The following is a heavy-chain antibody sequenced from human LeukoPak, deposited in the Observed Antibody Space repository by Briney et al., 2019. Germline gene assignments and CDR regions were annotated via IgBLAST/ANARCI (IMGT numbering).Heavy chain of an antibody. V-gene: IGHV4-39*07. Sequence: SETLSLTCTVSGGSISSSSYYWGWIRQPPGKGLEWIGSIYYSGSTYYNPSLKSRVTISVDTSKNQFSLKLSSVTAADTAVYYCAGAKGIAAAGTFGFDPWGQGTLATVSS. CDR1: GGSISSSSYY. D-gene: IGHD6-13*01. CDR2: IYYSGST. CDR3: AGAKGIAAAGTFGFDP. J-gene: IGHJ5*02.